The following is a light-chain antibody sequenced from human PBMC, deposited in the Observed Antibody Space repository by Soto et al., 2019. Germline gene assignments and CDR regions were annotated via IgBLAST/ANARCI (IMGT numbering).Light chain of an antibody. CDR3: SSYTSSSTVV. CDR1: SSDVGGYNY. V-gene: IGLV2-14*03. Sequence: QSALTQPASVSGSPGQSITISCTGTSSDVGGYNYVSWYQQHPGKAPKLMISNVGDRPSGVSNRFSGSKSGNTASLTISGLQTEDEAEYYCSSYTSSSTVVFGGGTKLTVL. J-gene: IGLJ2*01. CDR2: NVG.